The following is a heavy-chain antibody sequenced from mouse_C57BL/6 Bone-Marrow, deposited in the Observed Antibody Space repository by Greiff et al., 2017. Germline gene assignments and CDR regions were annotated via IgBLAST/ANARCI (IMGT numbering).Heavy chain of an antibody. CDR3: ARYGGSSYGWVAD. V-gene: IGHV1-42*01. CDR1: GYSFTGYY. CDR2: INPSTGGT. J-gene: IGHJ3*01. D-gene: IGHD1-1*01. Sequence: EVQLQQSGPELVKPGASVKISCKASGYSFTGYYMNWVKQSPEKSLEWIGEINPSTGGTTYNQKFKAKATLTVDKSSSTAYMQLKSLTSEDSAVYYCARYGGSSYGWVADWGQGTLVTVSA.